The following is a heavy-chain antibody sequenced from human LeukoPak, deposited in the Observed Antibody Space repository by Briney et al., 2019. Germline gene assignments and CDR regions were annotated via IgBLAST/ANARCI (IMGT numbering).Heavy chain of an antibody. J-gene: IGHJ4*02. V-gene: IGHV3-23*01. CDR1: EFTLSNAW. CDR3: ARDGGNYSPQDY. CDR2: ISGSGGST. Sequence: GSLRLSCAASEFTLSNAWMTWVRQAPGKGLEWVSAISGSGGSTYYADSVKGRFTISRDNSKNTLYLQMNSLRAGDTAVYYCARDGGNYSPQDYWGQGALVTVSS. D-gene: IGHD1-26*01.